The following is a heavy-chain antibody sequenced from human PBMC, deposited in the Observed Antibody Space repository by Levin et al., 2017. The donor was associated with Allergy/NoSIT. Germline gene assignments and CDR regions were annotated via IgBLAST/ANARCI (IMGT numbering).Heavy chain of an antibody. D-gene: IGHD6-19*01. CDR1: ELTFSSYI. J-gene: IGHJ3*02. Sequence: GESLKISCVASELTFSSYIMHWVRQAPGKGLEWVAVISHDGSITSYADSVKGRFTISRDSSKNTLYLQMNSLSAEDSAVYYCARGVYSSGRADVFNIWGQGTMVTVSS. V-gene: IGHV3-30-3*01. CDR3: ARGVYSSGRADVFNI. CDR2: ISHDGSIT.